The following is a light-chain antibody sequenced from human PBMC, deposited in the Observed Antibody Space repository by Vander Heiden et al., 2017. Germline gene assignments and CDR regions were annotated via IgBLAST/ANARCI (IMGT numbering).Light chain of an antibody. CDR1: NIGSKS. CDR2: DDS. J-gene: IGLJ1*01. Sequence: SYVLTQPPSVSVAPGQPARITCGGNNIGSKSVHWYQQKPGQEPVLVVYDDSDRPSGIHERFSGSNAGNTATLTISRGEAGDEADYYCQVWDSSSDHVVGTGTKGTV. V-gene: IGLV3-21*02. CDR3: QVWDSSSDHV.